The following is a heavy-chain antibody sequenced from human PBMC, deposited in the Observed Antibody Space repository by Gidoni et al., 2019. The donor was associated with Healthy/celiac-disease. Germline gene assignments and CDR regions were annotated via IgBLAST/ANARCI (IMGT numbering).Heavy chain of an antibody. Sequence: EVQLVESGGGLVKPGGSLRLSCAASGFTFSNAWMSWVRQAPVKVLEWGGRIKIETDGGTTDYAAPVKGRFTISRDDSKNTLYLQMNSLKTEDTAVYYCTTDGPYDFWSGYWGANEDGYFDYWGQGTLVTVSS. CDR2: IKIETDGGTT. CDR3: TTDGPYDFWSGYWGANEDGYFDY. D-gene: IGHD3-3*01. V-gene: IGHV3-15*01. CDR1: GFTFSNAW. J-gene: IGHJ4*02.